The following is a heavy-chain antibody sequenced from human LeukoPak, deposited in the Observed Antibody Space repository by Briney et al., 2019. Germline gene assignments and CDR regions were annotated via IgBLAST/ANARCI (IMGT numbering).Heavy chain of an antibody. CDR2: INHSGST. Sequence: SETLSLTCAVYGGPFSGYYWSWIRQPPGKGLEWIGEINHSGSTNYNPSLKSRVTISVDTSKNQFSLKLSSVTAADTAVYYCARKYSYGYDYWGQGTLVTVSS. CDR1: GGPFSGYY. V-gene: IGHV4-34*01. J-gene: IGHJ4*02. D-gene: IGHD5-18*01. CDR3: ARKYSYGYDY.